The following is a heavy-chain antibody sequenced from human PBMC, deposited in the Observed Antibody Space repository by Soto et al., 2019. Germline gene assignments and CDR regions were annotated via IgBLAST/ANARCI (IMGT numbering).Heavy chain of an antibody. CDR2: ISGSGGST. J-gene: IGHJ4*02. Sequence: EVQLLESGGGLVQPGGSLRLSCAASGFTFSSSAMSWIRQAPGQGLEWVAAISGSGGSTYYADFVKGRFTISRDNSKDTLYLQMNSLMSEDTAVDYCANYVTAVGATSTFGYWCQGTLVTVSS. CDR1: GFTFSSSA. D-gene: IGHD1-26*01. CDR3: ANYVTAVGATSTFGY. V-gene: IGHV3-23*01.